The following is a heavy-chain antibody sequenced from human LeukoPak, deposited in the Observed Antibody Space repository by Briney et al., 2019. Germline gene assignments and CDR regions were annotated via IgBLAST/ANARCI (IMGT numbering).Heavy chain of an antibody. V-gene: IGHV3-23*01. CDR1: GFTFSSYA. CDR2: INDGGGYT. J-gene: IGHJ4*02. CDR3: AKDPPEIY. Sequence: GGSLRLSCAASGFTFSSYAMNWVRQAPGKGLEWVSAINDGGGYTYYADSVKGRFTISRDNSKNTLYLQMNSLRAEDTAVYYCAKDPPEIYWGQGTLVTVSS.